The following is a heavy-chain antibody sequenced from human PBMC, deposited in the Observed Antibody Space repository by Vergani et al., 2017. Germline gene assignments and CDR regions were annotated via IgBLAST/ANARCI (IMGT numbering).Heavy chain of an antibody. V-gene: IGHV3-15*01. J-gene: IGHJ4*02. CDR1: GFTFSNAW. CDR3: TTEVYIVVVGGY. CDR2: IKSKTDGGTT. Sequence: EVHLLESGGGQVEAGGSLRLSCVASGFTFSNAWMSWVRQAPGKGLEWVGRIKSKTDGGTTDYAAPVKGRFTISRDDSKNTLYLQMNSLKTEDTAVYYCTTEVYIVVVGGYWGQGTLVTVSS. D-gene: IGHD2-2*01.